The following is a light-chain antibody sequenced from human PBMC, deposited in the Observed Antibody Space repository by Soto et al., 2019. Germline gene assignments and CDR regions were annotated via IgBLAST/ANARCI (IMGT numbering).Light chain of an antibody. J-gene: IGKJ3*01. Sequence: AIQLTQSPSSLSASVGDRVTITCRASQGINSALAWYQQKPGKAPNLLISDASTLESGVPSRFSGSGSGTDFTLTIRGLQAEDFATYYCQQFNTFLFTFGPGTKVDIK. CDR3: QQFNTFLFT. CDR2: DAS. CDR1: QGINSA. V-gene: IGKV1-13*02.